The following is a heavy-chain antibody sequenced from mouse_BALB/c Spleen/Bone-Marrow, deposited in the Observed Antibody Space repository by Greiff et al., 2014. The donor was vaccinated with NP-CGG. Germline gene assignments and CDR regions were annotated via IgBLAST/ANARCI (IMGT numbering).Heavy chain of an antibody. D-gene: IGHD5-1*01. J-gene: IGHJ4*01. CDR1: GYTFTSYA. Sequence: VHVKQSGPELVKPGASVKMSCKASGYTFTSYAMHWVKQKPGQGLEWIGYINPYNDGTKYNEKFKGKATLTSDKSSSTAHMELSSLTSEDSAVYYGARVSTWAMDYWGQGTSVTVSS. CDR3: ARVSTWAMDY. V-gene: IGHV1-14*01. CDR2: INPYNDGT.